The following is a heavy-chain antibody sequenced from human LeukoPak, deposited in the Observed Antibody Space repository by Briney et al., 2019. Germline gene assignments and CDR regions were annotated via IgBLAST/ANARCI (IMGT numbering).Heavy chain of an antibody. CDR2: INPNSGGT. V-gene: IGHV1-2*02. Sequence: GASVKVSCKASGYTFTSYDINWVRQATGQGLEWMGWINPNSGGTNYAQKFQGRVTMTRDTSISTAYMELSRVRSDDTAVYYCARDGDYGGEQLLGFDPWGQGTLVTVSS. D-gene: IGHD4-23*01. J-gene: IGHJ5*02. CDR3: ARDGDYGGEQLLGFDP. CDR1: GYTFTSYD.